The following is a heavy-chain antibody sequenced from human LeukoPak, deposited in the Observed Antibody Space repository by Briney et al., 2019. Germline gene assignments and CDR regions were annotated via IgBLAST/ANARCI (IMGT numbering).Heavy chain of an antibody. J-gene: IGHJ5*02. Sequence: SETLSLTCTVSGGSISSSSYYWGWIRQPPGKGLEWIGSIYYSGSTYYNPSLKSRVTISVDTSKNQFSLKLSSVTAADTAVYYCASSHYDILTGSFQNWFDPWGQGTLVTVSS. CDR3: ASSHYDILTGSFQNWFDP. CDR1: GGSISSSSYY. CDR2: IYYSGST. V-gene: IGHV4-39*01. D-gene: IGHD3-9*01.